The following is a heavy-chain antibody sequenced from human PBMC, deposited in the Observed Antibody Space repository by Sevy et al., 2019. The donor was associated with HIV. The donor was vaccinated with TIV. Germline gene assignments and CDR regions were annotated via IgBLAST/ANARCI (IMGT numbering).Heavy chain of an antibody. J-gene: IGHJ5*02. Sequence: GGSLRLSCVASGFTFSNYDMNWVRQTPGKGLEWVSKISSSDSTTYYADSLKGRFTISRDNAKKSLYLQMNNLRAEETALYYCVRNGGAYDAGFDPWGQGTLVTVSS. D-gene: IGHD3-22*01. CDR3: VRNGGAYDAGFDP. CDR2: ISSSDSTT. CDR1: GFTFSNYD. V-gene: IGHV3-48*03.